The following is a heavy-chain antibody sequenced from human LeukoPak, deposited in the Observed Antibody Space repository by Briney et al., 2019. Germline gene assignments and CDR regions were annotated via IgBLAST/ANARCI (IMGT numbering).Heavy chain of an antibody. CDR2: MNPNSGNT. J-gene: IGHJ6*03. D-gene: IGHD2-2*01. Sequence: ASVKVSCKASGYTFTSYDTNWVRQATGQGLEWMGWMNPNSGNTGYAQKFQGRVTMTRNTSISTAYMELSSLRSEDTAVYYCARGGVVPAAIGRYYYYYMDVWGKGTTVTISS. V-gene: IGHV1-8*01. CDR3: ARGGVVPAAIGRYYYYYMDV. CDR1: GYTFTSYD.